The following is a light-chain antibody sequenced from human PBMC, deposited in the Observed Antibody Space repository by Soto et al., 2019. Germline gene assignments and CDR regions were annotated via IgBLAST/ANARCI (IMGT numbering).Light chain of an antibody. CDR2: AAS. CDR3: QQSYSSPPT. V-gene: IGKV1-39*01. CDR1: QSISNN. Sequence: IQMPQSPSSLSASVEDRGIITCRASQSISNNLNWYQQKPGKAPKLLIFAASSLQSGVPSRFSGSRSGPDFTLTISSLQPEDFATYYCQQSYSSPPTFGQGTKVDI. J-gene: IGKJ1*01.